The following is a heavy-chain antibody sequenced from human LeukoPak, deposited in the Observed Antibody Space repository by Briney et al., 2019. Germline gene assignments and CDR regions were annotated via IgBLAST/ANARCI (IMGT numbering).Heavy chain of an antibody. J-gene: IGHJ3*02. V-gene: IGHV1-18*04. Sequence: GASLRVSCKASGYTFTDYDIHWVRQAPGQGLEWMGRISAYNGNTNSAQKLQGTATMTTDTSTSTAYMELMSMTSDDTAVHYCARSRTFDMWGQGRMVTVSS. CDR2: ISAYNGNT. CDR3: ARSRTFDM. D-gene: IGHD2-2*01. CDR1: GYTFTDYD.